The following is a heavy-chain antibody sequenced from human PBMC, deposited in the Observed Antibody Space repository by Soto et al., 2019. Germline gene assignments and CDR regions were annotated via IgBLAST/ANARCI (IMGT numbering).Heavy chain of an antibody. J-gene: IGHJ6*02. CDR1: GFTFSSYS. CDR3: AKDFCSRTNCYPAHLIYHYYGVDV. CDR2: INWDGTAT. V-gene: IGHV3-43*01. Sequence: GGSLRLSCAASGFTFSSYSMNWVRQAPGKGLEWVSLINWDGTATYYTDSVRGRFTISRDNRKNSLYLQMNRLGPDDTALYFCAKDFCSRTNCYPAHLIYHYYGVDVWGQGTTVTVSS. D-gene: IGHD2-2*01.